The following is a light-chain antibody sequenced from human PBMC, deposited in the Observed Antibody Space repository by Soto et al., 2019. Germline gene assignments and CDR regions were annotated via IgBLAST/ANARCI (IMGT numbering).Light chain of an antibody. J-gene: IGLJ2*01. CDR3: CSYAGSDTYVL. CDR1: SSDVGAYDR. CDR2: DVT. V-gene: IGLV2-11*01. Sequence: QSVLTQPRSVSGSPGQSVTISCTGTSSDVGAYDRVSWYQQRPGKAPRLMIYDVTKRRSGVPDRFSGSKSGNTASLTISGLQAEDEADYYCCSYAGSDTYVLFGGGTKLTVL.